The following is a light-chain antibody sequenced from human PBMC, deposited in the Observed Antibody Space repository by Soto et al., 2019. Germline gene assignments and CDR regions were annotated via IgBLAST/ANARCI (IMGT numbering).Light chain of an antibody. CDR2: AAS. J-gene: IGKJ5*01. CDR3: QKARRFPIT. Sequence: DIQMTQSPSSVSAPVGDRVTISCRASQDISNWLAWYQQKPGEAPKFLIYAASNLQSGVPSKFSVSGSGTDFTLTSSSRQPEDCAGYYFQKARRFPITFGQGTRLEI. CDR1: QDISNW. V-gene: IGKV1-12*01.